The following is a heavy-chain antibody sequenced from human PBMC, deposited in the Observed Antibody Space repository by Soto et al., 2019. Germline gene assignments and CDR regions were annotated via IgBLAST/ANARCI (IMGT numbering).Heavy chain of an antibody. Sequence: EVQLVESGGGLVKPGGSLRLSCAASGFTFSSYSMNWVRQAPGKGLEWVSSISSSSSYIYYADSVKGRFTISRDNAKNSLDLQMNSLRAEDTAVYYCARDIGYCSGGSCERNDYWGQGTLVTVSS. J-gene: IGHJ4*02. D-gene: IGHD2-15*01. V-gene: IGHV3-21*01. CDR3: ARDIGYCSGGSCERNDY. CDR2: ISSSSSYI. CDR1: GFTFSSYS.